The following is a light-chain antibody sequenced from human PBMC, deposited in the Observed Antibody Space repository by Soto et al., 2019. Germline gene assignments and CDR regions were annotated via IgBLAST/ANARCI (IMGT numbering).Light chain of an antibody. CDR1: QSISTN. CDR2: GAS. J-gene: IGKJ2*01. CDR3: QQYSTWPPKYT. V-gene: IGKV3-15*01. Sequence: EIVMTQSPATLPVSPGERATLSCRASQSISTNLAWYQQRPGQAPRLLIYGASTRATDIPDRFSGSGSGTEFTLIITSLQSEDCAVYYCQQYSTWPPKYTFGQGTKLEIK.